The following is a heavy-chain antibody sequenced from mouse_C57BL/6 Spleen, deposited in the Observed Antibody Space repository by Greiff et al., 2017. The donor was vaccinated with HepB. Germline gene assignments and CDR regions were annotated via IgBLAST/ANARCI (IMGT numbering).Heavy chain of an antibody. CDR2: IWGVGST. Sequence: QVQLKESGPGLVAPSQSLSITCTVSGFSLTSYGVDWVRQSPGKGLEWLGVIWGVGSTNYNSALKSRLSISKDNSKNQVFLKMNSLQTYDTAMYYCASRGYSNPFAYWGQGTLVTVSA. CDR1: GFSLTSYG. V-gene: IGHV2-6*01. D-gene: IGHD2-5*01. CDR3: ASRGYSNPFAY. J-gene: IGHJ3*01.